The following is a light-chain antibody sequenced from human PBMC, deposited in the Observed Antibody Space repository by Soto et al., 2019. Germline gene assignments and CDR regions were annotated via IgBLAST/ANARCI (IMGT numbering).Light chain of an antibody. Sequence: SYELTQPPSMSVAPGKTAKITCGGNNIGSKSVHWYQQKPGQAPVLVIYYDRARPSGIPERFSGSNSGSTATLSIGRVEAGDEADYDCQVWDSSSDHVVFGGGTKLTVL. CDR2: YDR. V-gene: IGLV3-21*04. CDR1: NIGSKS. CDR3: QVWDSSSDHVV. J-gene: IGLJ2*01.